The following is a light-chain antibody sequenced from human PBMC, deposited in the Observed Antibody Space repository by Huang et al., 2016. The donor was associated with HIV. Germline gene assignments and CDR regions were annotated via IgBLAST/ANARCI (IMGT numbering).Light chain of an antibody. Sequence: DIQMTQSPSTLSASVGDRVNLTCRASQSISSRLAWYQQKPGIAPKRLIYDAYSLQSGVQSRFSGSGSVTEFTLTNTSRQPENFATYYCQQYDTSPLTFGGGTKVEIK. CDR3: QQYDTSPLT. V-gene: IGKV1-5*01. CDR2: DAY. CDR1: QSISSR. J-gene: IGKJ4*01.